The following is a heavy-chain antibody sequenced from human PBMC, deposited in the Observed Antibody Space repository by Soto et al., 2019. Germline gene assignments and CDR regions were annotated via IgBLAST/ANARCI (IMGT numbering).Heavy chain of an antibody. CDR3: AKDPWYYDSSGYYSRAGQTDYFDY. Sequence: GGSLRLSCAASGFTFSSYAMSWVRQAPGKGLEWVSAISGSGGSTYYADSVKGRFTISRDNSKNTLYLQMNSLRAEDTAVYYCAKDPWYYDSSGYYSRAGQTDYFDYWGQGTLITVSS. J-gene: IGHJ4*02. CDR2: ISGSGGST. V-gene: IGHV3-23*01. CDR1: GFTFSSYA. D-gene: IGHD3-22*01.